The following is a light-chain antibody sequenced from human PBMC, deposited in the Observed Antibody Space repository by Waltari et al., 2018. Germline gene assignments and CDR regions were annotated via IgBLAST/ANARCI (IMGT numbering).Light chain of an antibody. CDR3: SSYTSSSTLNV. CDR2: EVS. V-gene: IGLV2-18*02. J-gene: IGLJ1*01. Sequence: QSALTQPPSVSGSPGQSVTISCTGTSSDVGSYNRFSWYQQPPGTAPKLMIYEVSNRPSGVPDRFSGSKSGNTASLTISGLQAEDEADYYCSSYTSSSTLNVFGTGTKVTVL. CDR1: SSDVGSYNR.